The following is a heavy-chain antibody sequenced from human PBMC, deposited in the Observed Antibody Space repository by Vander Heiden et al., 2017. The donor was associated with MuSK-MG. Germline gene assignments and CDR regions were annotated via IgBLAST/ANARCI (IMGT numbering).Heavy chain of an antibody. D-gene: IGHD2-8*02. CDR1: GFTFSKYS. J-gene: IGHJ3*02. CDR3: ARSTGPLDI. Sequence: EVLLVESGGGLVQQVGSLRLSCAASGFTFSKYSMNWVRQAPGKGLEWVSYISVSGTITYADSVKGRFTISRDNAQNSLYLQMNSLRAEDTAVFYCARSTGPLDIWGPGTLVTVSS. V-gene: IGHV3-48*04. CDR2: ISVSGTI.